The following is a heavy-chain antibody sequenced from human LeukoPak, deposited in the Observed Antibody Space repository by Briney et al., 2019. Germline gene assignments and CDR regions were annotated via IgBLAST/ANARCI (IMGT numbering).Heavy chain of an antibody. J-gene: IGHJ4*02. Sequence: GGSLRLSCTASGIRFTTHWMNWVRQAPGKGLEWVASIRQDGGEKKYVDSVKGRFTISRDLAQNSLFLQMNSLRAEDTAVYYCASAYASYDFWSGYENFDFWGQGTLVTVSS. CDR2: IRQDGGEK. V-gene: IGHV3-7*01. CDR1: GIRFTTHW. CDR3: ASAYASYDFWSGYENFDF. D-gene: IGHD3-3*01.